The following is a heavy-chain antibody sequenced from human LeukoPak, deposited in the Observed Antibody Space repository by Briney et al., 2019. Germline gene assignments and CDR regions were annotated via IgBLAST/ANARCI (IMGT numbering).Heavy chain of an antibody. D-gene: IGHD3-22*01. CDR3: AVLGYYYDSSGTPYYFDY. CDR2: IIPILGIA. Sequence: SVKVSCKASGGTFSSYAISWVRQAPGQGLEWMGRIIPILGIANYAQKFQGRVTITADKSTSTAYMELSSLRSEDTAVYYCAVLGYYYDSSGTPYYFDYWGQGTLVTVSS. V-gene: IGHV1-69*04. J-gene: IGHJ4*02. CDR1: GGTFSSYA.